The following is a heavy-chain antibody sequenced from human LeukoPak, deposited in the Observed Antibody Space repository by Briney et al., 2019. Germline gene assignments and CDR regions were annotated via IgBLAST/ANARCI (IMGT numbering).Heavy chain of an antibody. CDR3: ARRPSVLWNDGYYYYMDV. J-gene: IGHJ6*03. Sequence: GGSLRLSCAASGFTFSSYWMNWVRQAPGKGLEWVANIKQDGSDKYYVDSVKGRFTISRDNAKNSLYLQMNSLRAEDTAVYYCARRPSVLWNDGYYYYMDVWGKGTTVTISS. CDR1: GFTFSSYW. D-gene: IGHD1-1*01. V-gene: IGHV3-7*01. CDR2: IKQDGSDK.